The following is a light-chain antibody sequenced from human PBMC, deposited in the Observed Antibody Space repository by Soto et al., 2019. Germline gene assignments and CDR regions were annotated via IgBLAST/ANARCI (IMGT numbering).Light chain of an antibody. V-gene: IGKV3-15*01. Sequence: EIVLTQSPGTLSLSPGEIATLSCRASQSVSNNYLAWYQQKPGQAPRLLIYGASTRATGIPARFSGSGSGTEFTLTISSLQSEDFAVYYCQQYNNWPPWTFGQGTKVDI. CDR3: QQYNNWPPWT. CDR1: QSVSNN. J-gene: IGKJ1*01. CDR2: GAS.